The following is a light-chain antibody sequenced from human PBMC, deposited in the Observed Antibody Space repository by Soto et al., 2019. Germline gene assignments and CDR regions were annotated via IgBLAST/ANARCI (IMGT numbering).Light chain of an antibody. CDR3: QQRSSWPIT. J-gene: IGKJ5*01. CDR2: DAS. CDR1: QSVSSY. Sequence: EIVLTQSPATLSLSPGEGATLSCRASQSVSSYLAWYQQKPGQAPRLLIYDASSRATGIPDRFSGSGSGADFTLTISTLEPEDFAVYYCQQRSSWPITFGQGTDWRL. V-gene: IGKV3-11*01.